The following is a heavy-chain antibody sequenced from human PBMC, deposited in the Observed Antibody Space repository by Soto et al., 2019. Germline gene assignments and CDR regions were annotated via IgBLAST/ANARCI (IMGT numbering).Heavy chain of an antibody. CDR3: EVYGSSSSCYRDWFDP. D-gene: IGHD2-2*02. Sequence: QVQLVQSGAEVKKPGSSVKVSCKASGGTFSSYAISWVRQAPGQGLEWMGGIIPIFGTANYAQKFQGRVTITTITATSTACMELSSLRSEDTAVYYGEVYGSSSSCYRDWFDPWGQGTLVTVSS. CDR2: IIPIFGTA. V-gene: IGHV1-69*06. CDR1: GGTFSSYA. J-gene: IGHJ5*02.